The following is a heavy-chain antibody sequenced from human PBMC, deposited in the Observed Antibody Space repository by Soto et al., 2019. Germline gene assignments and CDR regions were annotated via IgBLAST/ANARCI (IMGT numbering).Heavy chain of an antibody. D-gene: IGHD6-13*01. CDR2: IIPIFGTA. J-gene: IGHJ5*02. V-gene: IGHV1-69*06. Sequence: RASVKVSFKASGCTFSSYAISWVRQAPGQGLEWMGGIIPIFGTANYAQKFQGRVTITADKSTSTAYMELSSLRSEDTAVYYCARPGYSSSWFSSWFDPWGQGTLVTVS. CDR3: ARPGYSSSWFSSWFDP. CDR1: GCTFSSYA.